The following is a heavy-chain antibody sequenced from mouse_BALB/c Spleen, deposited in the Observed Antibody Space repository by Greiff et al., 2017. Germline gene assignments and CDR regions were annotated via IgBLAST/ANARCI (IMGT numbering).Heavy chain of an antibody. D-gene: IGHD2-4*01. Sequence: EVKLVESGAELVRPGALVKLSCKASGFNIKDYYMHWVKQRPEQGLEWIGWIDPENGNTIYDPKFQGKASITADTSSNTAYLQLSSLTSEDTAVYYCARLISYAMDYWGQGTSVTVSS. V-gene: IGHV14-1*02. CDR3: ARLISYAMDY. CDR1: GFNIKDYY. J-gene: IGHJ4*01. CDR2: IDPENGNT.